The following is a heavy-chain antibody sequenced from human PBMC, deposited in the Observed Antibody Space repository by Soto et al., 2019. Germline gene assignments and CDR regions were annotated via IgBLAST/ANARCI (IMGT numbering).Heavy chain of an antibody. CDR1: GFTLSSYW. Sequence: GGSLRLSCAASGFTLSSYWMHWVRQAPGKGLVWVSRINSDGSSTSYADTEKGRITISRDNAKNTLNLQMNSQRAEDTAVYYCTSGPPMYCSSSSCYASPFDYWGQGT. D-gene: IGHD2-2*01. CDR3: TSGPPMYCSSSSCYASPFDY. V-gene: IGHV3-74*01. J-gene: IGHJ4*02. CDR2: INSDGSST.